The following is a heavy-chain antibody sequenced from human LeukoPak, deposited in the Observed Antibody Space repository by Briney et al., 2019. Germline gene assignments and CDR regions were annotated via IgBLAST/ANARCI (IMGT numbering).Heavy chain of an antibody. CDR2: IIPILGIA. J-gene: IGHJ4*02. V-gene: IGHV1-69*02. CDR1: GGIFSSYT. CDR3: ARGSGSGSYYNELGGYY. Sequence: SVKVSCKASGGIFSSYTISWVRQAPGQGLEWLGRIIPILGIANYAQKFQGRVTITADKSTSTAYMELSSLRSEDTAVYYCARGSGSGSYYNELGGYYWGQGTLVTVSS. D-gene: IGHD3-10*01.